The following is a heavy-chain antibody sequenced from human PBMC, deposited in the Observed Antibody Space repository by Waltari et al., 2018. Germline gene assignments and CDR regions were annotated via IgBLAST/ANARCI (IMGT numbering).Heavy chain of an antibody. D-gene: IGHD6-19*01. CDR2: IYYSGST. J-gene: IGHJ5*02. V-gene: IGHV4-38-2*01. CDR3: ARTKAVSWFDP. CDR1: GFHFSPHA. Sequence: VQLLQSGGGLVQPGGSLRLSCAASGFHFSPHAMGLVRQAPGKGLEWIGSIYYSGSTYYNPSLKSRVTISVDTSKNQFSLKLSSVTAADTAVYYCARTKAVSWFDPWGQGTLVTVSS.